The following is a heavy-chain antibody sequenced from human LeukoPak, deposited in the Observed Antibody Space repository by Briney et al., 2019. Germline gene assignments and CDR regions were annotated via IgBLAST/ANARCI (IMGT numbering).Heavy chain of an antibody. D-gene: IGHD3-22*01. CDR2: ISDDGTSI. CDR1: GFSFSTYA. V-gene: IGHV3-30*04. J-gene: IGHJ4*02. CDR3: AKDGLDYYDSSGYSDDYFDY. Sequence: GGSLRLSCAASGFSFSTYAMQWVRQAPGKGLEWVAVISDDGTSIYYADSVKGRFTISRDNSKNTLHLQMNSLRAEDTAVYYCAKDGLDYYDSSGYSDDYFDYWGQGTLVTVSS.